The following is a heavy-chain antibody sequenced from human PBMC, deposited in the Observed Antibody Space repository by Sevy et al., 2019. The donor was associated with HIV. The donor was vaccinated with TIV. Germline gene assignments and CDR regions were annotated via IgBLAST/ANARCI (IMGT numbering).Heavy chain of an antibody. CDR2: MSYVGGSE. Sequence: GGSLRLSCEVSGFNFRNYAVHWVRQAPGKGLEWVAIMSYVGGSEYYADSVKGRFTISRDNSKNTLSLQMDSLRTEDTAMYYWARLKSCGGDCYYFDYWGQGTLVTVSS. CDR1: GFNFRNYA. V-gene: IGHV3-30-3*01. CDR3: ARLKSCGGDCYYFDY. D-gene: IGHD2-21*02. J-gene: IGHJ4*02.